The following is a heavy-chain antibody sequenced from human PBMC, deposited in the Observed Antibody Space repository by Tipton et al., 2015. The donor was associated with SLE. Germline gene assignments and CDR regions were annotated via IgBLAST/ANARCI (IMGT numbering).Heavy chain of an antibody. V-gene: IGHV4-34*01. J-gene: IGHJ4*02. CDR2: INRSGST. CDR1: GGSFSGYY. Sequence: TLSLTCAVYGGSFSGYYWSWIRQPPGKGLEWIGEINRSGSTNYNPSLKSRVTISVDTSKNQFSLKLSSVTAADTAVYYCARRCQYQLLRWGQGTLVTVSS. CDR3: ARRCQYQLLR. D-gene: IGHD2-2*01.